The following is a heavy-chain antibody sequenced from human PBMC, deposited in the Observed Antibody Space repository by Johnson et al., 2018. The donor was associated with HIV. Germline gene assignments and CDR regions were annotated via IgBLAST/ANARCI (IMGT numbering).Heavy chain of an antibody. D-gene: IGHD2-8*01. Sequence: QMQLVESGGGLVQPGGSLRLSCAASGFTFSNYYMTWVRQAPGKGLEWLSFVNQHGSDIYYADSVKGRFTISRDNAKNSLILQMNSLRDEDTAVYYCARRTLYALFDIWGQGTLVTVSS. V-gene: IGHV3-11*04. J-gene: IGHJ3*02. CDR3: ARRTLYALFDI. CDR1: GFTFSNYY. CDR2: VNQHGSDI.